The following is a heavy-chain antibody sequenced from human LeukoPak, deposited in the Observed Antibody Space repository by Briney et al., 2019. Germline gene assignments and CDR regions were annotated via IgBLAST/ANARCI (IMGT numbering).Heavy chain of an antibody. CDR2: IFHSRST. CDR3: VRAPHCHSDTCLDGGEFFDF. D-gene: IGHD2/OR15-2a*01. J-gene: IGHJ3*01. V-gene: IGHV4-38-2*01. CDR1: GYSISSGYY. Sequence: SETLSLTCDVSGYSISSGYYWGWIRQPPGKGLEWIGTIFHSRSTYYSPSLKSRVTISVDTSKNQFSLKLTSVSGADTAVYYCVRAPHCHSDTCLDGGEFFDFWGPGTKVTVSS.